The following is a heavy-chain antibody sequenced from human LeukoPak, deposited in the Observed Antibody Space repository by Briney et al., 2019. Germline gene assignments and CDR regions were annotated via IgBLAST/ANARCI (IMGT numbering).Heavy chain of an antibody. CDR3: ARGPRRAYYYGSGSYDY. J-gene: IGHJ4*02. V-gene: IGHV4-34*01. CDR1: GGSFSGYY. CDR2: INHSGST. D-gene: IGHD3-10*01. Sequence: PSETLSLTCAVYGGSFSGYYWSWIRQPPGKGLEWIGEINHSGSTNYNPSLKSRVTISVDTSKNQFSLKLSSVTAADTAVYYCARGPRRAYYYGSGSYDYWGQGTLVTVSS.